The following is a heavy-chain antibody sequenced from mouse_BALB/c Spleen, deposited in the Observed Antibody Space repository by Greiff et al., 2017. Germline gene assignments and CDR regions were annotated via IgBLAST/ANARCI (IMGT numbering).Heavy chain of an antibody. CDR2: ISSGGGST. CDR3: ASDRDYYAMDY. J-gene: IGHJ4*01. Sequence: EVKLVESGGGLVKPGGSLKLSCAASGFAFSSYDMSWVRQTPEKRLEWVAYISSGGGSTYYPDTVKGRFTISIDNAKNTLYLQMSSLKSEDTAMYYCASDRDYYAMDYWGQGTSVTVSS. CDR1: GFAFSSYD. V-gene: IGHV5-12-1*01. D-gene: IGHD2-14*01.